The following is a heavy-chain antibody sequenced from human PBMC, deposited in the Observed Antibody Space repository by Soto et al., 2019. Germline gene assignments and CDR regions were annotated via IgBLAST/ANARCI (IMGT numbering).Heavy chain of an antibody. J-gene: IGHJ5*02. CDR2: ISTYSGNT. CDR3: ARALYTWNYGGFDP. D-gene: IGHD4-17*01. V-gene: IGHV1-18*01. Sequence: QVQLVQSGAEVKKPGASVKVSCKAFGGTFSSYSFTWVRQAPGQGLEWLGWISTYSGNTNYALKVQDRLTMTTDPSTTTTYMALRSLRSDDTAVYYCARALYTWNYGGFDPWGQGTLVTVSS. CDR1: GGTFSSYS.